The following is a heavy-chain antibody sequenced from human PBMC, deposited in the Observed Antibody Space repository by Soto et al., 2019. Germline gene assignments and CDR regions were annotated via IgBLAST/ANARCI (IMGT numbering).Heavy chain of an antibody. CDR3: ARAHSRYCSGGSCYTNWFDP. CDR1: GGTFSSYT. CDR2: IIPILGIA. V-gene: IGHV1-69*02. Sequence: GASVKVSCKASGGTFSSYTISWVRQAPGQGLEWMGRIIPILGIANYAQKFQGRVTITADKSTSTAYMELSSLRSEDTAVYYCARAHSRYCSGGSCYTNWFDPWGQGTLVTVSS. J-gene: IGHJ5*02. D-gene: IGHD2-15*01.